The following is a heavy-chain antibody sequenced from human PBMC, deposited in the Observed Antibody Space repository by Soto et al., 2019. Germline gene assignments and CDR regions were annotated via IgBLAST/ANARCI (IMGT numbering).Heavy chain of an antibody. J-gene: IGHJ5*02. V-gene: IGHV1-69*13. CDR3: ARGSGSYPYNWFDP. D-gene: IGHD1-26*01. Sequence: SVKVSCKASGCTFSSYAISCVRQAPGQGLEWMGGIIPIFGTANYAQKFQGRVTITADESTSTAYMELSSLRSEDTAVYYCARGSGSYPYNWFDPWGQGTLVTVSS. CDR1: GCTFSSYA. CDR2: IIPIFGTA.